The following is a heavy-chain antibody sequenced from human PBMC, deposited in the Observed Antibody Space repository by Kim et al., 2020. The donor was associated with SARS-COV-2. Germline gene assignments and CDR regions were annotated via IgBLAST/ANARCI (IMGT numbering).Heavy chain of an antibody. J-gene: IGHJ2*01. Sequence: SETLSLTCTVSGGSISSYYWSWIRQPPGKGLEWIGYIYYSGSTNYNPSLKSRVTISVDTSKNQFSLKLSSVTAADTAVYYCARWRARSRRYFDLWGRGTLVTVSS. CDR3: ARWRARSRRYFDL. CDR2: IYYSGST. D-gene: IGHD2-2*01. V-gene: IGHV4-59*01. CDR1: GGSISSYY.